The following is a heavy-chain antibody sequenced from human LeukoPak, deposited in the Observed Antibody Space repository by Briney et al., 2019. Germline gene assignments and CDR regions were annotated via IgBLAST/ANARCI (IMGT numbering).Heavy chain of an antibody. J-gene: IGHJ4*02. CDR2: ISDSGNT. CDR3: ARGLGGAENY. CDR1: GGSLNGYY. V-gene: IGHV4-34*01. Sequence: SETLSLTCAVYGGSLNGYYWTWIRQPPGKGLEWIGEISDSGNTNYNPSLKSRVTMSVDTSKNQFSLKLSSVTAADTAVYYCARGLGGAENYWGQGTLVTVSS. D-gene: IGHD2-15*01.